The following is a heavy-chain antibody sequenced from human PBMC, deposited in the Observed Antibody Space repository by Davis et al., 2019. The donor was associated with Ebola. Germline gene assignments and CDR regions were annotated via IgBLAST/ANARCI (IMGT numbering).Heavy chain of an antibody. CDR2: IYYSGST. D-gene: IGHD3-22*01. CDR3: ARDLRYDSSGYDYYFYMDV. J-gene: IGHJ6*03. CDR1: GGSISRGGSY. Sequence: LRLSCTVSGGSISRGGSYWTWIRQHPGKGLEWTGYIYYSGSTYYKPSLKSRVTISLDTSKNQFSLNLYSVTAADTAVYYCARDLRYDSSGYDYYFYMDVWGEGTTVTVSS. V-gene: IGHV4-31*03.